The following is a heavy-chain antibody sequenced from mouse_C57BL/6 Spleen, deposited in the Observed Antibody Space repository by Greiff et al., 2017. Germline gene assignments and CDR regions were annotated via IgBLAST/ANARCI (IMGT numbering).Heavy chain of an antibody. V-gene: IGHV1-7*01. CDR3: ARTIAYYSNSGNAMDY. D-gene: IGHD2-5*01. J-gene: IGHJ4*01. CDR1: GYTFTSYW. Sequence: VQLQQSGAELAKPGASVKLSCKASGYTFTSYWMHWVKQRPGQGLEWIGYINPSSGYTKYNQKFKDKDTLTADKSSSTAYMQLSSLTYEDSAVYYCARTIAYYSNSGNAMDYWGQGTSVTVSS. CDR2: INPSSGYT.